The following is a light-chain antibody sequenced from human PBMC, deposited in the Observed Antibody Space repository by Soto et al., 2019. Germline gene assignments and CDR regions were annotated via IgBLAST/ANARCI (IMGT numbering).Light chain of an antibody. CDR1: QGISNY. CDR3: QKYNSAPWT. V-gene: IGKV1-27*01. Sequence: DIKMTQSPSSLSVSVGDRVTIACRASQGISNYLAWYQQKPGKVPKLLMYAASTLQSGVPSRFSGSGSGTDFTLTISSLQPEDVATYYCQKYNSAPWTCGQGTKVDIK. J-gene: IGKJ1*01. CDR2: AAS.